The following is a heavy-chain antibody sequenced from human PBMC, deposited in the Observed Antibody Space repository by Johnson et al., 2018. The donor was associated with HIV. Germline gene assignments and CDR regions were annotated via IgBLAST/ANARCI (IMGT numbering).Heavy chain of an antibody. V-gene: IGHV3-30-3*01. CDR3: ARDPKRSGSYYKDAFDI. Sequence: PGKGLEWVAVISYDGSNKYYADSVKGRFTISRDNSKNTLYLQMNSLRAEDTAVYYCARDPKRSGSYYKDAFDIWGQGTMVTVSS. D-gene: IGHD3-10*01. CDR2: ISYDGSNK. J-gene: IGHJ3*02.